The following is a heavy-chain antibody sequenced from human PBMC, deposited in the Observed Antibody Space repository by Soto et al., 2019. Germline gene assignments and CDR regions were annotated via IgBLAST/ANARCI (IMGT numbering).Heavy chain of an antibody. CDR2: INYAGST. J-gene: IGHJ4*02. CDR3: ARFRRNYFDN. V-gene: IGHV4-59*01. CDR1: GDSISGFY. Sequence: SETLSLTCTVSGDSISGFYWSWIRQPPGKGLEWIGYINYAGSTYYRPSLQSRVTISLDSSKNQFSLILTSVTAADTAVYFCARFRRNYFDNWGQGTLVTVSS. D-gene: IGHD3-10*01.